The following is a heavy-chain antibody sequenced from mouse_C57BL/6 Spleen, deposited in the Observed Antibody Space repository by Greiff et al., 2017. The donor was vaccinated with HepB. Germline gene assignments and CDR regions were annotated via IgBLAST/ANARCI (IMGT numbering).Heavy chain of an antibody. D-gene: IGHD4-1*01. V-gene: IGHV1-82*01. CDR3: ASDGTRYFDV. Sequence: QVQLKQSGPELVKPGASVKISCKASGYAFSSSWMNWVKQRPGKGLEWIGRIYPGDGDTNYNGKFKGKATLTADKSSSTAYMQLSSLTSEDSAVYFCASDGTRYFDVWGTGTTVTVSS. J-gene: IGHJ1*03. CDR2: IYPGDGDT. CDR1: GYAFSSSW.